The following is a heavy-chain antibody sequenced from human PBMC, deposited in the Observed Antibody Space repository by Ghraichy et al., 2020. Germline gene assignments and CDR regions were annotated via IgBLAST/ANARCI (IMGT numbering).Heavy chain of an antibody. Sequence: ASVKVSCKVSGYTLTELSMHWVRQAPGKGLEWMGGFDPEDGETIYAQKFQGRVTMTEDTSTDTAYMELSSLRSEDTAVYYCAIYYYDSSGWYNWFDPWGQGTLVTVSS. D-gene: IGHD3-22*01. J-gene: IGHJ5*02. CDR2: FDPEDGET. CDR1: GYTLTELS. CDR3: AIYYYDSSGWYNWFDP. V-gene: IGHV1-24*01.